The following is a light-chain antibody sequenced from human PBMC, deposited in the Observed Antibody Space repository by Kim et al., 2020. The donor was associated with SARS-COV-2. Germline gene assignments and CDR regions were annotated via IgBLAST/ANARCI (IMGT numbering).Light chain of an antibody. CDR2: SAS. CDR3: QQFGGSVT. J-gene: IGKJ4*01. Sequence: EIVLTQSPGTLSLSPGERAALSCRASQSVGSDYLAWYQQKPGQAPRLLIYSASRRATGITDRFGGSGSETNFTLTISRLEPDDFAVYYCQQFGGSVTFGGGTKVDIK. V-gene: IGKV3-20*01. CDR1: QSVGSDY.